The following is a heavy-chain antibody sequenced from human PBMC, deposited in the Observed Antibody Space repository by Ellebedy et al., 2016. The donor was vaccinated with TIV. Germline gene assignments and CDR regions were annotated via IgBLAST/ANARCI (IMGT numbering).Heavy chain of an antibody. CDR2: ISHDGSNA. V-gene: IGHV3-33*03. Sequence: GGSLRLSCAASGFTFNSYGMHWVRQVPGKGLEWVAVISHDGSNAYYADSVKGRFTISRDSAKNSLYLQMNSLRVDDAAMYYCATDGSYGDYLSPTHAFEIWGQGTMLIVSS. CDR1: GFTFNSYG. D-gene: IGHD1-26*01. CDR3: ATDGSYGDYLSPTHAFEI. J-gene: IGHJ3*02.